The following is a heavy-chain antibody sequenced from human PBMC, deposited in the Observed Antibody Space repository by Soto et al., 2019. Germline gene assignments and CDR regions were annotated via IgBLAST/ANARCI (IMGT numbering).Heavy chain of an antibody. J-gene: IGHJ4*02. Sequence: QVQLVESGGGVVQPGRSLRLSCAASGFTFSDYGMHWVRQSPGKGPEWVALISYDGGSIYYADSVKGRFTISRDNSKNTLYLQMSSLRADDTALYYCAKDLVGFLEWLPRGDSFDSWGQGTLVTVSS. CDR2: ISYDGGSI. CDR1: GFTFSDYG. D-gene: IGHD3-3*01. V-gene: IGHV3-30*18. CDR3: AKDLVGFLEWLPRGDSFDS.